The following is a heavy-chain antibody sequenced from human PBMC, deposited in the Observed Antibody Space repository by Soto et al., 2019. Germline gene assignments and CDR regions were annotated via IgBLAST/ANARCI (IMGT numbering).Heavy chain of an antibody. J-gene: IGHJ4*02. V-gene: IGHV1-69*13. CDR1: GGTFSSYA. Sequence: SVKVSCKASGGTFSSYAISWVRQAPGQGLEWMGGIIPIFGTANYAQKFQGRVTITADESTSTAYMELSSLRSEDTAVYYCARDGGNYYDSSGYRNDYWGQGTLVTVSS. CDR2: IIPIFGTA. CDR3: ARDGGNYYDSSGYRNDY. D-gene: IGHD3-22*01.